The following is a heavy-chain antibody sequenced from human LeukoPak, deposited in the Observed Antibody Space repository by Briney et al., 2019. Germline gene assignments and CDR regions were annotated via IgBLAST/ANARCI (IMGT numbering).Heavy chain of an antibody. CDR1: GFTFSSYG. CDR3: AKERVKLAARPVGLDY. V-gene: IGHV3-30*18. D-gene: IGHD6-6*01. J-gene: IGHJ4*02. CDR2: ISYDGSNK. Sequence: PGGSLRLSCAASGFTFSSYGMHWVRQAPGKGLEWVAVISYDGSNKYYADSVKGRFTISRDNSKNTVYLQMNSLKAEDTALYYCAKERVKLAARPVGLDYWGQGTLVTVSS.